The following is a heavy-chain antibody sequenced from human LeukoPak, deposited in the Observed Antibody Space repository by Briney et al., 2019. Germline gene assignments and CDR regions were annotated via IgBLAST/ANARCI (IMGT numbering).Heavy chain of an antibody. CDR3: ARAPNRVQKWVDR. CDR1: GFTFSRYW. Sequence: PGGSLRLSCAASGFTFSRYWMSWVRQAPGKGLEWVANMKEDGSEKYYVDSVKGRFTISRDNAKNSLYLQMNSLRAEDMAVYYCARAPNRVQKWVDRWGQGTLVTVSS. J-gene: IGHJ5*02. D-gene: IGHD2/OR15-2a*01. CDR2: MKEDGSEK. V-gene: IGHV3-7*01.